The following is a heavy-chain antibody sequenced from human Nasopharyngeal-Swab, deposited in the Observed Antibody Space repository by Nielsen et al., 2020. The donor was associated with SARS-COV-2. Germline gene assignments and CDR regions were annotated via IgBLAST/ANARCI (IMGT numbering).Heavy chain of an antibody. CDR2: SRNKANSYTT. V-gene: IGHV3-72*01. D-gene: IGHD6-13*01. J-gene: IGHJ6*02. CDR3: ARDLSSIWTSGLGV. CDR1: GFTFSAHY. Sequence: GESLKISCAASGFTFSAHYMDWVRQAPGKVLEWVGRSRNKANSYTTEYAASVKGRFTISRDDSKNSLYLQMSSLRTEDTALYYCARDLSSIWTSGLGVWGQGTTVIVSS.